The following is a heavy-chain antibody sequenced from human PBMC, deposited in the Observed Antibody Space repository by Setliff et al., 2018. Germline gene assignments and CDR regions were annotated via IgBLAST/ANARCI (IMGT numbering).Heavy chain of an antibody. CDR2: LSDSGST. V-gene: IGHV4-38-2*02. D-gene: IGHD3-22*01. CDR1: GYSISSGYY. J-gene: IGHJ6*02. Sequence: TLSLTCTVSGYSISSGYYWGWVRQPPGKGLEWLGTLSDSGSTYYNPSFKGRVTISEHSSQTQFFLELSSVTAADTAVYYCARHRGYSSPSLEYYYYGLNVWGQGTTVTVSS. CDR3: ARHRGYSSPSLEYYYYGLNV.